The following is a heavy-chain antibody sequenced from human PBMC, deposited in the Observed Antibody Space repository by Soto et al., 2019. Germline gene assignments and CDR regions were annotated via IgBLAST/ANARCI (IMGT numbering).Heavy chain of an antibody. CDR1: GGTFSSYA. CDR2: IIPIFGTA. CDR3: ARDLMTTVTTNWFDP. Sequence: QVQLVQSGAEVKKPGSSVKVSCRASGGTFSSYAISWVRQAPGQGLEWMGGIIPIFGTANYAQKFQGRVTITADESTSTTYMELSSLRSEDTAVYYCARDLMTTVTTNWFDPWGQGTLVTVSS. V-gene: IGHV1-69*01. D-gene: IGHD4-4*01. J-gene: IGHJ5*02.